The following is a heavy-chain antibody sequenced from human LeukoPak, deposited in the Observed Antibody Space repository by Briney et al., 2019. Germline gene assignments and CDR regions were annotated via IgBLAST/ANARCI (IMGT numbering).Heavy chain of an antibody. Sequence: PGGSPRLSCVGSSIRFADHWMLWVRHVPGKPPAWVARSDRDGVVREYADSVKGRFTIPSDNARNTIHLEMNRLKVEDTAIYYCVASRWSGALDFWGQGSLVTVSS. D-gene: IGHD3-3*01. CDR1: SIRFADHW. CDR2: SDRDGVVR. CDR3: VASRWSGALDF. V-gene: IGHV3-74*01. J-gene: IGHJ4*02.